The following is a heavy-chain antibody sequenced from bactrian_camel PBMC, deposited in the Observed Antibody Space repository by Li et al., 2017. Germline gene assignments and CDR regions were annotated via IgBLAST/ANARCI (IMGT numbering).Heavy chain of an antibody. Sequence: HVQLVESGGGSVEAGGSLRLACAIDPTVFSDNCFAWFRQMPGREREGVASMSIGNGLTDYTDSVKGRFTISQDNASKTVVLQMNSLKPEDTAMYHCAVYDAYAGRCSFREDVYDYWGRGTQVTVS. D-gene: IGHD4*01. V-gene: IGHV3S1*01. CDR3: AVYDAYAGRCSFREDVYDY. CDR1: PTVFSDNC. J-gene: IGHJ4*01. CDR2: MSIGNGLT.